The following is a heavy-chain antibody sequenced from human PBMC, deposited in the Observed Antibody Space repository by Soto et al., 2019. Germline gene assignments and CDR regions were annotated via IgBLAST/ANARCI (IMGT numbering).Heavy chain of an antibody. CDR3: ARERRITIFGMVRSDGMDV. CDR1: GYTFTGYY. Sequence: ASVKVSCKASGYTFTGYYMHWVRQAPGQGLEWMGWINPNSGDTNYAQKFQGWVTMTRDTSISTAYMELSRLRSDDTAVYYCARERRITIFGMVRSDGMDVWGQGTTVTVSS. D-gene: IGHD3-3*01. CDR2: INPNSGDT. J-gene: IGHJ6*02. V-gene: IGHV1-2*04.